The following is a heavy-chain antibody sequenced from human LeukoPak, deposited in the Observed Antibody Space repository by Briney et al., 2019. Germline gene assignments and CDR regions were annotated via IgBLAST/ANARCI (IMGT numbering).Heavy chain of an antibody. CDR3: ARVDFDL. CDR1: GFTFSNYW. Sequence: GGSLRLPCAASGFTFSNYWMHWVRQAPGKGLVWVSRINTDGSSTSYADSLKGRFTISRDNAKNTVYLQMNSLGAEDTAVYYCARVDFDLWGRGTLVTVSS. CDR2: INTDGSST. J-gene: IGHJ2*01. V-gene: IGHV3-74*01.